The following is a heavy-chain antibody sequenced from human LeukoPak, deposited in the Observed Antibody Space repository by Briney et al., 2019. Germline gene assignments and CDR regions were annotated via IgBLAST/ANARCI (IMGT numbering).Heavy chain of an antibody. CDR1: GGSISSGGYY. D-gene: IGHD2-2*01. J-gene: IGHJ4*02. Sequence: PSETLSLTCTVSGGSISSGGYYWGWIRQHPGKGLEWIGYIYYSGTTYYSPSLKSRVTISVDTSRNHFSLKLSSVTAADTAVYYCARGRGYYDFFSFSRVPAAPSYYFDYWGXGTLVTVSS. CDR3: ARGRGYYDFFSFSRVPAAPSYYFDY. CDR2: IYYSGTT. V-gene: IGHV4-31*03.